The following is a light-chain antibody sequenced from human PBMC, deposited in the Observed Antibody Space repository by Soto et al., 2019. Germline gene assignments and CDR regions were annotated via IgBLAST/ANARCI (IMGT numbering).Light chain of an antibody. V-gene: IGKV3-20*01. Sequence: EIVLTQSPGTLSVSPGERATLSCRASQTVRSSSLAWYQQKPGQAPRLLIYGASGRATGIPDKFSGSGSGTEFTPTISRLEHEDFAVYYCQQYGSSPYTFGQGTKLEI. CDR3: QQYGSSPYT. CDR2: GAS. J-gene: IGKJ2*01. CDR1: QTVRSSS.